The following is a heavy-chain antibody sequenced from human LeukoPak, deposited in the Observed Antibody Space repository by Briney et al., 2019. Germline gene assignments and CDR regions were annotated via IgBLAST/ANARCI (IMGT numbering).Heavy chain of an antibody. CDR1: GFTFSSYA. J-gene: IGHJ4*02. CDR3: VKDRYRLTTVDY. D-gene: IGHD4-11*01. CDR2: ISGSGGST. V-gene: IGHV3-23*01. Sequence: GGSLRLSCAASGFTFSSYAMSWVRQAPGKGLEWVSAISGSGGSTYYADSVKGRFTISRDNSKNTLYLQMNSLRAEDTAVYYCVKDRYRLTTVDYWGQGTLVTVSS.